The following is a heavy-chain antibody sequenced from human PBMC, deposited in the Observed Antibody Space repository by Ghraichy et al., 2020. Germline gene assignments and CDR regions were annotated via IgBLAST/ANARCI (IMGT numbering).Heavy chain of an antibody. CDR2: ISGSGVGT. Sequence: GESLRLSCAASGFTFSSYAMSWVRQAPGKGLEWVSHISGSGVGTYYADSVKGRFTISRDNSKNTMYLQMNSLRAEDTAVYYCAKARGSGWYSIRLDSFDIWGQGTMVTVSS. CDR1: GFTFSSYA. CDR3: AKARGSGWYSIRLDSFDI. V-gene: IGHV3-23*01. J-gene: IGHJ3*02. D-gene: IGHD6-19*01.